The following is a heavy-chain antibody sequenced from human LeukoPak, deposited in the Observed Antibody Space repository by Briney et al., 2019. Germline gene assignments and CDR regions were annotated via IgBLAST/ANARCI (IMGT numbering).Heavy chain of an antibody. CDR3: ARETTVTLDY. V-gene: IGHV3-23*01. J-gene: IGHJ4*02. CDR1: GFTFSTYA. D-gene: IGHD4-17*01. Sequence: PGGSLRLSCAASGFTFSTYAMNWVRQAPGKGLEWVSGVSGSGGTTYYADSVKGRFTISRDNSKNTLYLQMHSLRAEDTAVYYCARETTVTLDYWGQGTLVTVSS. CDR2: VSGSGGTT.